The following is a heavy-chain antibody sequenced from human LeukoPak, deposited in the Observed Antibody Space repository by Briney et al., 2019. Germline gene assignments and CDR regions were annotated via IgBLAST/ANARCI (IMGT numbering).Heavy chain of an antibody. D-gene: IGHD3-10*01. J-gene: IGHJ6*02. Sequence: PSETLSLTCTVSGGSISSSSYYWGWIRQPPGRGLEWIGSISYSGSTYYNPSLKSRVTISVDTSKNQFSLKLSSVTAADTAVYYCAREVGYYYGSGGNYYYYGLDVWGQGTTVTVSS. CDR3: AREVGYYYGSGGNYYYYGLDV. CDR1: GGSISSSSYY. V-gene: IGHV4-39*07. CDR2: ISYSGST.